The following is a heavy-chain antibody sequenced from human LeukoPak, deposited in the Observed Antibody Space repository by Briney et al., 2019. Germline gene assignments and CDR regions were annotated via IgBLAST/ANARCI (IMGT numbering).Heavy chain of an antibody. CDR3: ARASYGMDV. CDR1: GFTFSSYA. Sequence: GGSLRLSCADSGFTFSSYAMHWVRPAPGKGLEWVAVISYDGSNKYYADSVKGRFTISRDNSKNTLYLQMNSLRAEDTAVYYCARASYGMDVWGQGTTVTVSS. V-gene: IGHV3-30-3*01. J-gene: IGHJ6*02. CDR2: ISYDGSNK.